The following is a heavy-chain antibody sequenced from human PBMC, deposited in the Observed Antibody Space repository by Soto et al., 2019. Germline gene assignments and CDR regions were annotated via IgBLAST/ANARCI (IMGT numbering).Heavy chain of an antibody. CDR3: AHQGDSSLLARHYVDTAMVPDY. D-gene: IGHD5-18*01. V-gene: IGHV2-5*02. Sequence: QITLKESGPTLVKPTQTLTLTCTFSGFSLSTSGVGVGWIRQPPGKALEWLALIYWDDDKRYSPSLKSRLTITKDTSKNQVVITMTNMDPVDTATYYCAHQGDSSLLARHYVDTAMVPDYWGQGTLVTVSS. CDR2: IYWDDDK. CDR1: GFSLSTSGVG. J-gene: IGHJ4*02.